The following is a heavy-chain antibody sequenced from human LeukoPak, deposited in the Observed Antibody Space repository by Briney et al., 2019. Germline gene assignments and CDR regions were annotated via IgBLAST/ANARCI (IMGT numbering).Heavy chain of an antibody. V-gene: IGHV3-15*01. Sequence: GGSLRLSCVASGFSFTYAWMSWVRQAPGKGLQWVGHIRGETDGATTDYAAAVQGRFTISRDDSKKMLYLEMNSLKTEDTGLYYCTTDLNQRLKWFGNPLDHWGQGTPVTVSS. J-gene: IGHJ4*02. CDR2: IRGETDGATT. CDR1: GFSFTYAW. CDR3: TTDLNQRLKWFGNPLDH. D-gene: IGHD3-10*01.